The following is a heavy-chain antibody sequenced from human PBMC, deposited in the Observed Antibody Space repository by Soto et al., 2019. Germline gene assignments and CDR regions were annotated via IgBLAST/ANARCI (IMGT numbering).Heavy chain of an antibody. CDR3: AREVQVHTPAFVY. J-gene: IGHJ4*02. D-gene: IGHD3-10*01. Sequence: QVQLVQSGAEMKKPGSSVKVSCQSSGGTFNTYAMNWVRQAPGQGPEWMGDISPMFGAANYATKVQGRVTITADESTGTAYMQLSSLTSEDTALYCCAREVQVHTPAFVYWGQGTLVTVSS. V-gene: IGHV1-69*19. CDR1: GGTFNTYA. CDR2: ISPMFGAA.